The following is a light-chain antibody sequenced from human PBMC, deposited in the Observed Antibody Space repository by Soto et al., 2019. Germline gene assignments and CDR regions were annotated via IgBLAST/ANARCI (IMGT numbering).Light chain of an antibody. CDR3: QQYNPYSRT. CDR1: QSIGSW. J-gene: IGKJ1*01. Sequence: DIQMTQSPSTLSASVGDRVTITCRASQSIGSWLAWYQQKPGKAPNLLIYAASSLQSGVPSRFSGSGSATDFTLTISSLQRDDFAIYYCQQYNPYSRTFGQGTKVDIK. CDR2: AAS. V-gene: IGKV1-5*01.